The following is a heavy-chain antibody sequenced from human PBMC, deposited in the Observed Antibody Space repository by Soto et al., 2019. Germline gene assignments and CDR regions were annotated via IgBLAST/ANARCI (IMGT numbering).Heavy chain of an antibody. CDR1: GFTFSSYR. V-gene: IGHV3-7*01. CDR3: ARDWLLRYFDWLSNDFDF. Sequence: EGSLRLSCAASGFTFSSYRLSCVSQAPGKGLDWVANRKQDGIEKYYVDSVKGRFTISRDSAKNALYLQKNSLRAEDTAVYYCARDWLLRYFDWLSNDFDFWGQGTRVTVSS. CDR2: RKQDGIEK. D-gene: IGHD3-9*01. J-gene: IGHJ4*02.